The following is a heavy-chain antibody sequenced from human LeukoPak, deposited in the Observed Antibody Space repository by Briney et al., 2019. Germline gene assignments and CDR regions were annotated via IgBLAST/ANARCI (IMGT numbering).Heavy chain of an antibody. CDR3: ARVDENSGYYSLIDY. D-gene: IGHD3-22*01. V-gene: IGHV1-2*02. CDR1: GYTFTGYY. Sequence: ASVKVSCKASGYTFTGYYMHWVRQAPGQGLEWMGWINTNSGGTNYAQKFQGRVTMTSDTSISTAYIELSRLRSDDTAVYYCARVDENSGYYSLIDYWGQGTLATVSS. CDR2: INTNSGGT. J-gene: IGHJ4*02.